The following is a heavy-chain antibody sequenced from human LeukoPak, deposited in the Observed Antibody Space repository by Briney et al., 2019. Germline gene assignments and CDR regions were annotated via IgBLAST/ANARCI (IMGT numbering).Heavy chain of an antibody. CDR2: IIPIFGTA. CDR3: ARDGDSSGYYLHYFDY. CDR1: GGTFSIYA. D-gene: IGHD3-22*01. V-gene: IGHV1-69*01. Sequence: TVRVSCKASGGTFSIYAISWVRQAPGQGRGWMGGIIPIFGTANYTQKFQGRVTITADESASTAYMELSSLRSEDTAVYYCARDGDSSGYYLHYFDYWGQGTLVTVSS. J-gene: IGHJ4*02.